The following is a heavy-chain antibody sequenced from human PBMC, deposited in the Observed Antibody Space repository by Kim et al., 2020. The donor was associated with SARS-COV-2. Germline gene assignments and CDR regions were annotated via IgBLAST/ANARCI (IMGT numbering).Heavy chain of an antibody. Sequence: VKGRFTISRDDSKNTLYLQMNSLKTEDTAVYYCTTDRLQTYYYDSSDQIWGQGTLVTVSS. J-gene: IGHJ4*02. D-gene: IGHD3-22*01. CDR3: TTDRLQTYYYDSSDQI. V-gene: IGHV3-15*01.